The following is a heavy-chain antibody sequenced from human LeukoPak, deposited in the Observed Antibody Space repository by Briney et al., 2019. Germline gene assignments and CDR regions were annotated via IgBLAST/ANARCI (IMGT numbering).Heavy chain of an antibody. V-gene: IGHV5-51*01. Sequence: PGESLKISCKASGYMFTNYWIGWVRQLPGKGLEWMGIIHPGDSGTKYSPSFQDQVTMSFDESTTTAYLQWSSLRASDSAIYYCARGGTYRYGSSDYWGQGTLVTVSS. CDR1: GYMFTNYW. CDR3: ARGGTYRYGSSDY. D-gene: IGHD5-18*01. CDR2: IHPGDSGT. J-gene: IGHJ4*02.